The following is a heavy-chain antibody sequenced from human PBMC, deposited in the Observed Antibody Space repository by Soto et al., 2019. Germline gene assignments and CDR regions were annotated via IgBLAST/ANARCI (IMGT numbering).Heavy chain of an antibody. D-gene: IGHD4-4*01. Sequence: EVQLVESGGGLVQPGGSLRLSCAASGFSFSIYWMSWVRQAPGKGLEWVANIKQDGSEKYYVDSVKGRFTISRDNAKNSLYLQMNSLRAEDTAVYYCARNNLVTTGWVDYWGQGTLVTVSS. CDR1: GFSFSIYW. CDR3: ARNNLVTTGWVDY. J-gene: IGHJ4*02. CDR2: IKQDGSEK. V-gene: IGHV3-7*01.